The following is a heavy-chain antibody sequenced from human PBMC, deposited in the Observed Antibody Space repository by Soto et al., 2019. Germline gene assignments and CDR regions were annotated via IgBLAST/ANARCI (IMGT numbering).Heavy chain of an antibody. D-gene: IGHD1-1*01. V-gene: IGHV3-23*01. CDR3: AKRATGTYFDY. CDR1: GFTLSAYA. J-gene: IGHJ4*02. Sequence: GGSLRLSCAASGFTLSAYAMHWVRQAPGKGLEWVSVISGSGGSTYYADSVKGRFTISRDNSKNTLYLQMNSLRAEDTAVYYCAKRATGTYFDYWGQGTLVTVSS. CDR2: ISGSGGST.